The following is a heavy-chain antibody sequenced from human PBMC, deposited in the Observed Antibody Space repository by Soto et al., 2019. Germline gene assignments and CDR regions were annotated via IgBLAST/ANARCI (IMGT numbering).Heavy chain of an antibody. J-gene: IGHJ6*02. CDR3: ARELYYDFWSGYSSYYYYGMDV. Sequence: QPGGSLRLSCAASGFTFSSYSMNWVRQAPGKGLEWVSYISSSSSTIYYADSVKGRFTISRDNAKNSLYLQMNSLRDEDTAVYYCARELYYDFWSGYSSYYYYGMDVWGQGTTVTVSS. V-gene: IGHV3-48*02. CDR2: ISSSSSTI. D-gene: IGHD3-3*01. CDR1: GFTFSSYS.